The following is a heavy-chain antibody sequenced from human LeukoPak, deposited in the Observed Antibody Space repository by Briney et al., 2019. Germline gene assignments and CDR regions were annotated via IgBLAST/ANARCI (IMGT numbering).Heavy chain of an antibody. CDR1: GFTFSSYA. CDR3: AREKDRSFYDILTGSLAVGY. CDR2: ISSSSSYI. V-gene: IGHV3-21*01. J-gene: IGHJ4*02. Sequence: GGSLRLSCAASGFTFSSYAMNWVRQAPGKGLEWVPSISSSSSYIYYADSVKGRFTISRDNAKNSLYLQMNSLRAEDTAVYYCAREKDRSFYDILTGSLAVGYWGQGTLVTVSS. D-gene: IGHD3-9*01.